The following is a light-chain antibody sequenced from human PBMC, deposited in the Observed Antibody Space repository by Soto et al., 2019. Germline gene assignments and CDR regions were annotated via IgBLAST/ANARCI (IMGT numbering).Light chain of an antibody. V-gene: IGKV3-20*01. CDR1: QSVSSSY. J-gene: IGKJ2*01. CDR2: GAS. Sequence: EIVLTQSPGTLSLSPGDRATLSCRASQSVSSSYLAWYQQKPGQAPRLLIYGASSRATGIPDRFSGSGSGTDFTLNISRLEPEDFAVYYCQQYGSSPLMYTFGQGTKLEI. CDR3: QQYGSSPLMYT.